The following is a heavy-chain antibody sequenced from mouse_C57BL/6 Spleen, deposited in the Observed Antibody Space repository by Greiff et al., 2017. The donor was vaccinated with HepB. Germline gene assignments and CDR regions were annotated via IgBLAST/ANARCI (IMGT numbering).Heavy chain of an antibody. V-gene: IGHV1-7*01. D-gene: IGHD2-4*01. CDR1: GYTFTSYW. CDR2: INPSSGYT. J-gene: IGHJ2*01. CDR3: ARVYYDSYYFDY. Sequence: QVHVKQSGAELAKPGASVKLSCKASGYTFTSYWMHWVKQRPGQGLEWIGYINPSSGYTKYNQKFKDKATLTADKSSSTAYMQLSSLTYEDSAVYYCARVYYDSYYFDYWGQGTTLTVSS.